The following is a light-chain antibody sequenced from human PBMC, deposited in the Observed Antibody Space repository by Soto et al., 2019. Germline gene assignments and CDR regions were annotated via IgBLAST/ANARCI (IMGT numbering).Light chain of an antibody. J-gene: IGKJ1*01. CDR2: SAS. V-gene: IGKV3-20*01. CDR1: QSVSSGH. Sequence: EIGLSKSPGTLSLYKGERATLSCRASQSVSSGHLAWYQQKPGQAPRLLIYSASSRATGIPDRFSGSGSGTDFTLTISRLEPEDFAVYYCQRYGGFGQGTKVDIK. CDR3: QRYGG.